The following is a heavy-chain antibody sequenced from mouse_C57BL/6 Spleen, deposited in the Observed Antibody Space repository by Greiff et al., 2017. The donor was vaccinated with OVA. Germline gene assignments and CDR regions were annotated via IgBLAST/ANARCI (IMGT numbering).Heavy chain of an antibody. Sequence: EVQLVESGGGLVKPGGSLKLSCAASGFTFSDYGMHWVRQAPEKGLEWVAYISSGSSTIYYADTVKGRFTISRDNAKNTRCLQITSLRSEEAAMYYCARLGRSYDYFGSWGQGTTHTVSS. CDR3: ARLGRSYDYFGS. CDR2: ISSGSSTI. CDR1: GFTFSDYG. V-gene: IGHV5-17*01. D-gene: IGHD1-1*01. J-gene: IGHJ2*01.